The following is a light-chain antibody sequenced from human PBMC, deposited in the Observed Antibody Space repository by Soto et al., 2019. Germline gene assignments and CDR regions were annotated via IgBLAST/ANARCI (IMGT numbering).Light chain of an antibody. CDR2: DVA. J-gene: IGLJ2*01. V-gene: IGLV2-14*03. CDR3: SSYTSSSTYVV. CDR1: SSDVGGYNY. Sequence: QSALTQPASVSGSPGQSITISCTGTSSDVGGYNYVSWYQQHPGKAPQLIIYDVANRPSGVSNRFSGSKSGNTASLTISGLQAEDEADYYCSSYTSSSTYVVFGEGTQLTVL.